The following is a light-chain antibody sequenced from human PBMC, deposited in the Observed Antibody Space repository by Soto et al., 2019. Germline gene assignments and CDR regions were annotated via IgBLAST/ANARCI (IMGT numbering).Light chain of an antibody. CDR1: QSVTSNY. CDR3: QQYGSART. V-gene: IGKV3-20*01. CDR2: GAS. Sequence: LAPGERATLSCRANQSVTSNYLAWYQQKPGQAPRLLIYGASSRATAIPDRFSGSGSGTEFTLTISRLEPEDFAVYYCQQYGSARTFGQGTKVDIK. J-gene: IGKJ1*01.